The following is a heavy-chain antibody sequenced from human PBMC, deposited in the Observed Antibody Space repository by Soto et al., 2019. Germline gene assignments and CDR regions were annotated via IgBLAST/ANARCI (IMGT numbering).Heavy chain of an antibody. Sequence: EVQLVESGGGLIQPGGSLRLSCAASGFTVSNYYMSWVLQAPWKGLECVSVIYDDGRIYYADSVKGRFTISRDNSKNTLYLQMNSLRAEDTAVYYCARGHESMMVTAPCYWRQGTLCTVSS. CDR2: IYDDGRI. V-gene: IGHV3-53*01. CDR1: GFTVSNYY. J-gene: IGHJ4*02. CDR3: ARGHESMMVTAPCY. D-gene: IGHD2-21*02.